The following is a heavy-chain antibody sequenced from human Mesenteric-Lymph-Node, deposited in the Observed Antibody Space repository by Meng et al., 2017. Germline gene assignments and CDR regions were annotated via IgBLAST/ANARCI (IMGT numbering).Heavy chain of an antibody. CDR3: ARVAAAGNEWFDP. D-gene: IGHD6-13*01. CDR2: IYYSGRT. V-gene: IGHV4-30-4*01. J-gene: IGHJ5*02. CDR1: GGSVSSGNNY. Sequence: QVQRQESGPDLVKPSQTLSLTCTVSGGSVSSGNNYWIWFRQPPGKGLEWIGYIYYSGRTYYNPSLESRVTMSVDTSKNQFSLKLSSVTAADTAVYYCARVAAAGNEWFDPWGQGTLVTVS.